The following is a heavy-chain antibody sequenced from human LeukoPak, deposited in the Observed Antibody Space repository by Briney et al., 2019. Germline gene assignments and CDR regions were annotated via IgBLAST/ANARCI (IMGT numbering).Heavy chain of an antibody. CDR1: GFTFSSYS. Sequence: PGGSLRLSCAASGFTFSSYSMNWVRQAPGKGLEWVSSISSSSSYIYYADSVKGRFTISRDNAKNSLYLQMSNLRAEDTAVYHCARGRYGDYDLAAFDYWGQGTLVTVSS. V-gene: IGHV3-21*01. CDR3: ARGRYGDYDLAAFDY. D-gene: IGHD4-17*01. CDR2: ISSSSSYI. J-gene: IGHJ4*02.